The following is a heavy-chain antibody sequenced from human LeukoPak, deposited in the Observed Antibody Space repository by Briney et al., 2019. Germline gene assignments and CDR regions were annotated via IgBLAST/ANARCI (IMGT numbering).Heavy chain of an antibody. CDR2: ISYDGSNE. CDR1: GFSFSRYW. V-gene: IGHV3-30*03. CDR3: AREGRYSSGWYYFDY. D-gene: IGHD6-19*01. Sequence: GGSLRLSCAASGFSFSRYWMSWVRQAPGKGLEWVAVISYDGSNEYYVDSVKGRFTISRDNSKNTLYLQMNSLRAEDTAVYYCAREGRYSSGWYYFDYWGQGTLVTVSS. J-gene: IGHJ4*02.